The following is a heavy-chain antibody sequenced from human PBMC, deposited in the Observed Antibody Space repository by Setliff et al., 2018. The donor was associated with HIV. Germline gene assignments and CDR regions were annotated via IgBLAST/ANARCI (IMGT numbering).Heavy chain of an antibody. D-gene: IGHD6-25*01. J-gene: IGHJ4*02. Sequence: SVKVSCKASGGTFSLYAINWVRQAPGQGLEWMGGIIPIFNTANYAQKFQGRVTITADGSTSTAYMELSSLRPKDTAAYYCARAPSWQRQVDFWGQGTLVTVSS. CDR2: IIPIFNTA. V-gene: IGHV1-69*13. CDR3: ARAPSWQRQVDF. CDR1: GGTFSLYA.